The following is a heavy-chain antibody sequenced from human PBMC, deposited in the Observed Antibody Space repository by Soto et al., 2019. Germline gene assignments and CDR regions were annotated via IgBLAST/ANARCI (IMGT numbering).Heavy chain of an antibody. CDR3: ARDRSSSPDY. D-gene: IGHD6-13*01. J-gene: IGHJ4*02. V-gene: IGHV3-11*06. CDR2: ISSSSSYT. CDR1: GFTFSDYY. Sequence: PGGSLRLSCAASGFTFSDYYVSWIRQAPGKGLEWVSYISSSSSYTNYADSVKGRFTISRDNAKNSLYLQMNSLRAEDTAVYYCARDRSSSPDYWGQGTLVTVYS.